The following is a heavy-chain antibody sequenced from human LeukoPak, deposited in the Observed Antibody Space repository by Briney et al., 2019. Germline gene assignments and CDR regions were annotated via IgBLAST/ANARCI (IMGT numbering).Heavy chain of an antibody. D-gene: IGHD1-14*01. CDR3: ARWVPGSPIDY. Sequence: SETLSLTCTVSGGSISSSSYYWGWIRQPPGKGLEWIGSIYYSGSTYYNPSLKSRVTISVDTSKNQFSLKLSSVTAAVTAVYYCARWVPGSPIDYWGQGTLVTVSS. CDR2: IYYSGST. J-gene: IGHJ4*02. CDR1: GGSISSSSYY. V-gene: IGHV4-39*07.